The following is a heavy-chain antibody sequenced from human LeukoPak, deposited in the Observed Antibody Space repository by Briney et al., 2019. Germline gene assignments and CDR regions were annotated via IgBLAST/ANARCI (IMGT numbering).Heavy chain of an antibody. CDR2: ISGSGGST. V-gene: IGHV3-23*01. CDR3: AKYSSWYLEGMDV. D-gene: IGHD6-13*01. J-gene: IGHJ6*02. Sequence: GSLRLSCXASGFTXSSYAMSWVRQAPGKGLEWVSAISGSGGSTYYADSVKGRFTISRENSKNTLYLQMNSLRAEDTAVYYCAKYSSWYLEGMDVWGQGTTVTVSS. CDR1: GFTXSSYA.